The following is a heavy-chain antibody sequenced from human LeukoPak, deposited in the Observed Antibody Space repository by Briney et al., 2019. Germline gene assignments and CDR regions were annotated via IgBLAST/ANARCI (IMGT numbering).Heavy chain of an antibody. CDR2: ISWNSGSI. CDR3: AKDRFSGTPTGTTLTH. V-gene: IGHV3-9*03. D-gene: IGHD1-1*01. Sequence: GRSLRLSCAASGFTFDDYAMHWVRQAPGKGLEWVSGISWNSGSIGYADSVRGRFTISRDNAKNSLYLQMNSLRAEDMALCYCAKDRFSGTPTGTTLTHWGQGTLVTVSS. J-gene: IGHJ1*01. CDR1: GFTFDDYA.